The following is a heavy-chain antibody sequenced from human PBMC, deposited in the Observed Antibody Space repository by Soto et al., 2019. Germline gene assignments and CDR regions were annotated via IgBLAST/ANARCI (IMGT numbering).Heavy chain of an antibody. V-gene: IGHV2-5*02. CDR2: VYWDDHK. Sequence: SGPTMANPTQTITLTCTFSGVSLSTSGMGVGCIRQPRGQALEWFALVYWDDHKRYSPSLNSRLACTKDTAQTQAVPTMTYMDPGDTATYYCAHMIEGAFFDHWGQGTLVTVSS. J-gene: IGHJ4*02. CDR1: GVSLSTSGMG. CDR3: AHMIEGAFFDH. D-gene: IGHD2-21*01.